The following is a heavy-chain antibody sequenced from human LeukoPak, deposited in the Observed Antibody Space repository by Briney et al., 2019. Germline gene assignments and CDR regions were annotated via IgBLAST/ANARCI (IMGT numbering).Heavy chain of an antibody. CDR2: ISYDGSNK. Sequence: HAGRSLRLSCAASGFTFSSYGMHWVRQAPGKGLEWVAVISYDGSNKYYADSVKGRLTISRDNSKNTLYLQMNSLKTEDTAVFYCTREKGDRHGYNHQFDYWGQGTLVTVSS. CDR1: GFTFSSYG. J-gene: IGHJ4*02. D-gene: IGHD5-24*01. CDR3: TREKGDRHGYNHQFDY. V-gene: IGHV3-30*03.